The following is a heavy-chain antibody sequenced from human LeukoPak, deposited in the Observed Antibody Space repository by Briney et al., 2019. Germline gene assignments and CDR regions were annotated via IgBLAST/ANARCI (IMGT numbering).Heavy chain of an antibody. CDR2: IYYSGST. V-gene: IGHV4-39*07. Sequence: PSETLSLTCTVSGGSISSSSYYWGWIRQPPGKGLEWIGSIYYSGSTYYNPSLKSRVTISVDTSKNQFSLKLSSVTAADTAVYYCARDSGSSVDYWGQGTLVTVSP. D-gene: IGHD1-26*01. CDR1: GGSISSSSYY. J-gene: IGHJ4*02. CDR3: ARDSGSSVDY.